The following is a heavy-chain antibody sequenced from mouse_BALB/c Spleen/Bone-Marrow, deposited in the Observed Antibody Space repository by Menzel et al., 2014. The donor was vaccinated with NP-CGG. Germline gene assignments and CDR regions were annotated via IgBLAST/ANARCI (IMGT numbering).Heavy chain of an antibody. CDR3: ARNHFGSNSLGY. CDR1: GYSFTGYN. D-gene: IGHD1-1*01. Sequence: VQLQQSGPELEKPGASVKISCKASGYSFTGYNMNWVKQSDGRGLEWIGNIDPYYGGTSYNQKFRGKATLTVDKSSSTAYMQLTSMTSEDSAVYYYARNHFGSNSLGYWGQGTLVTVSA. J-gene: IGHJ3*01. V-gene: IGHV1S135*01. CDR2: IDPYYGGT.